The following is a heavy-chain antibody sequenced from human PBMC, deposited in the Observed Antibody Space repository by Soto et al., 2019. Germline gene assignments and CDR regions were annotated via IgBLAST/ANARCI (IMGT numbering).Heavy chain of an antibody. CDR1: GFTFSSYS. J-gene: IGHJ4*02. CDR2: ISSSSSYI. CDR3: ARRMELGELSLIGSSY. V-gene: IGHV3-21*01. Sequence: EVQLVESGGGLVKPGGSLRLSCAASGFTFSSYSMNWVRQAPGKGLEWVSSISSSSSYIYYADSVKGRFTISRDNAKNQLYLQMNSLRAEDTAVYYGARRMELGELSLIGSSYWGQGTLVTVSS. D-gene: IGHD3-16*02.